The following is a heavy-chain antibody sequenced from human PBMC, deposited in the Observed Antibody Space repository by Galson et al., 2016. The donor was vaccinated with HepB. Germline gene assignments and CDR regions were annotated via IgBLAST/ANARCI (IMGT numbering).Heavy chain of an antibody. CDR1: GYTFSNYL. V-gene: IGHV1-18*04. CDR3: ARVGKLLPDAFDF. J-gene: IGHJ3*01. D-gene: IGHD1-26*01. Sequence: SVKVSCKASGYTFSNYLITWVRQAPGQGLEWMGWISAYSNKTTYSQRVQGRVTMTTDTSTTTAYMDLRSLRSDDTAVYYCARVGKLLPDAFDFWGQGTMVTVSS. CDR2: ISAYSNKT.